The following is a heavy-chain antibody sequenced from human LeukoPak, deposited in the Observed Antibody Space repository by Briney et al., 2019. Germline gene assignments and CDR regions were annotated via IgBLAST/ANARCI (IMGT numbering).Heavy chain of an antibody. CDR3: AREHIVVVTAIRGDYYYGMDV. V-gene: IGHV1-69*01. J-gene: IGHJ6*02. CDR2: IIPIFGTA. D-gene: IGHD2-21*02. Sequence: SVKVSCEASGGTFSSYAISWVRQAPGQGLEWMGGIIPIFGTANYAQKFQGRVTITADESTSTAYMELSSLRSEDTAVYYCAREHIVVVTAIRGDYYYGMDVWGQGTTVTVSS. CDR1: GGTFSSYA.